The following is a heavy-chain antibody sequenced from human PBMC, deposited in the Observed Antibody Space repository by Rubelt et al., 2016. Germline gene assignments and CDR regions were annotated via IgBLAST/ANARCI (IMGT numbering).Heavy chain of an antibody. Sequence: IRQPPGKGLEWIGSIYYSGSTYYNPSLKSRVTISVDTSKNQFSLKLSSVTAADTAVYYCAREGGSYLFRRYAFDIWGQGTMVTVSS. CDR3: AREGGSYLFRRYAFDI. D-gene: IGHD1-26*01. V-gene: IGHV4-39*07. CDR2: IYYSGST. J-gene: IGHJ3*02.